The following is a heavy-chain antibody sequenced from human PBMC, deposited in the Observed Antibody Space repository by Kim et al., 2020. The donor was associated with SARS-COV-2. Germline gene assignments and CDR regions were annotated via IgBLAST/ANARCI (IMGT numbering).Heavy chain of an antibody. V-gene: IGHV7-4-1*02. CDR1: GYTFTSYA. Sequence: ASVKVSCKASGYTFTSYAMNWVRQPPGQGLEWMGWINTNTGNPTYAQGFTGRFVFSLDTSVSTAYLQISSLKAEDTAVYYCARDTEFSFWSGYYTDAFDIWGQGTMITVSS. J-gene: IGHJ3*02. CDR2: INTNTGNP. D-gene: IGHD3-3*01. CDR3: ARDTEFSFWSGYYTDAFDI.